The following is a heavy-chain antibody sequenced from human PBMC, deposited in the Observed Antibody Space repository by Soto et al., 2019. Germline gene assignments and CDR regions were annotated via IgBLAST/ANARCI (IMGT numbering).Heavy chain of an antibody. J-gene: IGHJ4*02. CDR2: ISGSGGST. V-gene: IGHV3-23*01. D-gene: IGHD6-13*01. CDR1: GFTFRSYA. CDR3: AKHCPAAAAPES. Sequence: SLRLSCASSGFTFRSYAMSWIRQAPGKGLEWVSAISGSGGSTYYADSVKGRFTISRDNSKNTLYLQMNSLRAEDTAVYYCAKHCPAAAAPESGAQGTLVTVSS.